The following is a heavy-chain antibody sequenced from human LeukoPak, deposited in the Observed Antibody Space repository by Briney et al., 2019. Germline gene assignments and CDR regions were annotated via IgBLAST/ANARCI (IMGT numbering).Heavy chain of an antibody. Sequence: SETLSLTCTVSGYSISSGYYWGWIRQPPGKGLEWIGRIYTSGSTNYNPSLKSRVTISVDTSKNQFSLKLSSVTAADTAVYYCARMWLRSPYFDYWGQGTLVTVSS. J-gene: IGHJ4*02. CDR1: GYSISSGYY. CDR2: IYTSGST. D-gene: IGHD5-12*01. V-gene: IGHV4-38-2*02. CDR3: ARMWLRSPYFDY.